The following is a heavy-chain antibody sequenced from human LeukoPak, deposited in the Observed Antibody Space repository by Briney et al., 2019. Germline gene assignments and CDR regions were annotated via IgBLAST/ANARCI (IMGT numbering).Heavy chain of an antibody. J-gene: IGHJ4*02. V-gene: IGHV4-59*01. Sequence: SETLSLTCTVSGGSISSYYWSWIRQPPGKGLEWIGYIYYSGSTNYNPSLKSRVTISVDTSKNQFSLKLSSVTAADTAVYYCARGIAAAAFDYWGRGTLVTVSS. CDR2: IYYSGST. CDR3: ARGIAAAAFDY. CDR1: GGSISSYY. D-gene: IGHD6-13*01.